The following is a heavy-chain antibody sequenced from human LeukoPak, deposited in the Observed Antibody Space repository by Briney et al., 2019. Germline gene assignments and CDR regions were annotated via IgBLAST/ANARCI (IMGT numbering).Heavy chain of an antibody. D-gene: IGHD5-12*01. CDR1: GGTFSSYA. CDR2: IIPIFGTA. J-gene: IGHJ4*02. CDR3: AFTNSGYDWSDY. V-gene: IGHV1-69*13. Sequence: SVKVSCKASGGTFSSYAISWVRQAPGQGLEWMGGIIPIFGTANYAQKFQGRVTITADESTSTAYMELSSLRSEDTAVYYCAFTNSGYDWSDYWGQGTLVAVSS.